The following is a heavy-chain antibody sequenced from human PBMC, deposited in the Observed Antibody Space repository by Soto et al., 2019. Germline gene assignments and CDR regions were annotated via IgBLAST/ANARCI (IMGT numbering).Heavy chain of an antibody. V-gene: IGHV1-69*13. CDR2: IIPIFGKA. D-gene: IGHD4-17*01. CDR3: ARKLNVDYDDAFDI. Sequence: SVKVSCKASGGTFSSYAISWVRQAPGQGIEWMGGIIPIFGKANYAQKFQGRVTITADESTSTAYMELSSLRSEDTAVYYCARKLNVDYDDAFDIWGQGKMVTVSS. CDR1: GGTFSSYA. J-gene: IGHJ3*02.